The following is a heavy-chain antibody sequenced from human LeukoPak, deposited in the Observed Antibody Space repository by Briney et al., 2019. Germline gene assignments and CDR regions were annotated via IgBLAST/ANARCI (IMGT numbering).Heavy chain of an antibody. CDR2: ISSGRSTI. Sequence: GGSLRLSCGASGFTFRSYSFNWGRQAPGKGLEWVSHISSGRSTIYYRDSVKGRFTISRDNAKNSLYLQMNSLRAEDTAVYYCARGADYYDSRGRRASYFDYWGQGTLVTVSS. D-gene: IGHD3-22*01. CDR1: GFTFRSYS. CDR3: ARGADYYDSRGRRASYFDY. J-gene: IGHJ4*02. V-gene: IGHV3-48*01.